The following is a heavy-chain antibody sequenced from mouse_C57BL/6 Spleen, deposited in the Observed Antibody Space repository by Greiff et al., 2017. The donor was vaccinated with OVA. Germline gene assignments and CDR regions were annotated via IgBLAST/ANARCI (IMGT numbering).Heavy chain of an antibody. Sequence: VKLQQPGAELVRPGTSVKLSCKASGYTFTSYWMHWVKQRPGQGLEWIGVIDPSDSYTNYNQKFKGKATLTVDTSSSTAYMQLSSLTSEDSAVYYCARGDSSGYPAYWGQGTLVTVSA. J-gene: IGHJ3*01. CDR2: IDPSDSYT. CDR3: ARGDSSGYPAY. CDR1: GYTFTSYW. D-gene: IGHD3-2*02. V-gene: IGHV1-59*01.